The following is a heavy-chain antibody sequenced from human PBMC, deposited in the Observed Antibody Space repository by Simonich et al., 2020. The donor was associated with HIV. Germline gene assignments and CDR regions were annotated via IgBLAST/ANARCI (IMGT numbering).Heavy chain of an antibody. J-gene: IGHJ4*02. V-gene: IGHV4-34*01. CDR2: INHSGNT. CDR3: ARGELGDFDY. D-gene: IGHD3-16*01. CDR1: CWSLRCYY. Sequence: HVQIQQWGAILLKPSETLSLNCDVYCWSLRCYYWTWIRQPPGTGLEWIGEINHSGNTNYKPSLKSRVSMSVDTSKNQFSLRLSSVTAADTAVYYCARGELGDFDYWGQGTLVTVSS.